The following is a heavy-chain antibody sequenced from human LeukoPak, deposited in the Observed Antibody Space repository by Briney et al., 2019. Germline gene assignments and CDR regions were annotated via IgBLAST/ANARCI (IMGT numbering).Heavy chain of an antibody. Sequence: RASVKVSCKASGGTFSSYAISWVRQAPGQRLEWMGWINAGNGNTKYSQKFQGRVTITRDTSASTAYMELSSLRSEDTAVYYCAIAVAGKRGLDYWGQGTLVTVSS. J-gene: IGHJ4*02. CDR1: GGTFSSYA. V-gene: IGHV1-3*01. D-gene: IGHD6-19*01. CDR3: AIAVAGKRGLDY. CDR2: INAGNGNT.